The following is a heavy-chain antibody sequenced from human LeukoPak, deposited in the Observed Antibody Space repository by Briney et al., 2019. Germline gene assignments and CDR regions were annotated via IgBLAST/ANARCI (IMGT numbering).Heavy chain of an antibody. V-gene: IGHV4-59*12. CDR2: IYHSGST. D-gene: IGHD3-10*01. Sequence: SETLSLTCSVSGGSIYTYYWSWIRQSPGKGLEWIGYIYHSGSTNSNPSLKSRLTMSVDISKNQFSLKLSSVTAADTAVYYCARGVKGLRGAFDIWGQGTMVTVSS. J-gene: IGHJ3*02. CDR1: GGSIYTYY. CDR3: ARGVKGLRGAFDI.